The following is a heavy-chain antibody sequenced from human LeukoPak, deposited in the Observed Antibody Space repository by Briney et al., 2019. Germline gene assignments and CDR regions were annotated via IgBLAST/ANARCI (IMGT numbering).Heavy chain of an antibody. CDR1: GGSISSYY. CDR2: IYYSGST. V-gene: IGHV4-59*12. J-gene: IGHJ4*02. D-gene: IGHD2-2*01. CDR3: AREEGSTSL. Sequence: TSETLSLTCTVSGGSISSYYWSWIRQPPGKGLEWIGYIYYSGSTNYNPSLKSRVTISVDRSKNQFSLKLSSVTAADTAVYYCAREEGSTSLWGQGTLVTVSS.